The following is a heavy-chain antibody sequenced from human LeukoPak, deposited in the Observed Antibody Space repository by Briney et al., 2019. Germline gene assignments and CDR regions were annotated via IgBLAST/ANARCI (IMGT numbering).Heavy chain of an antibody. CDR3: ACHQGYCSSTSCSYYGMDV. CDR2: IIPIFGTA. J-gene: IGHJ6*02. Sequence: SVKVSCKASGYTFTSYAMHWVRQAPGQGLEWMGGIIPIFGTANYAQKFQGRVTITSDESTSTAYMELSSLRSEDTAVYYCACHQGYCSSTSCSYYGMDVWGQGTTVTISS. V-gene: IGHV1-69*13. D-gene: IGHD2-2*01. CDR1: GYTFTSYA.